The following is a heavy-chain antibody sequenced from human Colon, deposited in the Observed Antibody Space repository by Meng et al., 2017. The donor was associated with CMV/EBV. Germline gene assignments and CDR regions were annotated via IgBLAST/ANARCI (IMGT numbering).Heavy chain of an antibody. J-gene: IGHJ4*02. CDR3: ATAHTVLLGHCTSTTCYTLDS. CDR2: FDPEAGAK. V-gene: IGHV1-24*01. CDR1: GYTLTESP. Sequence: SSKVPCKVSGYTLTESPMHWVRQAPGKGLEWMGGFDPEAGAKIYAQKFQGRLTMTEDTSTGTAYMELSSLRSEDTAVYYCATAHTVLLGHCTSTTCYTLDSWGQGTLVTVSS. D-gene: IGHD2-2*02.